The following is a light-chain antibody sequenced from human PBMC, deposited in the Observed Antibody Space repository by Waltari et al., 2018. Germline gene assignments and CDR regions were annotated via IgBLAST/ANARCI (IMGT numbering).Light chain of an antibody. CDR1: QNINKY. V-gene: IGKV1-39*01. CDR2: LTS. J-gene: IGKJ4*01. CDR3: QQSYTTPLT. Sequence: DIQMTQSPSSLSASVGDRVNITCRASQNINKYLHWYQPKPGKAPKYLIYLTSTLESGVPSRFTGSGSGTDFTLTISSLQPEDFASYYCQQSYTTPLTFGGGTKVEVK.